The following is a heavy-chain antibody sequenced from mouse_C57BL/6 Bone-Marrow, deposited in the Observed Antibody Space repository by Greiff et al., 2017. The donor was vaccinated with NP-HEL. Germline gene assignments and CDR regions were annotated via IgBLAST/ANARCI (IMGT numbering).Heavy chain of an antibody. J-gene: IGHJ3*01. CDR2: ISDGGSYT. D-gene: IGHD2-5*01. Sequence: EVQLVESGGGLVKPGGSLKLSCAASGFTFSSYAMSWVPQTPEKRLEWVATISDGGSYTYYPDNVKGRFTISRDNAKNNLYLQMSHLKSEDTAMYYCARDSNGVWFAYWGQGTLVTVSA. CDR1: GFTFSSYA. V-gene: IGHV5-4*01. CDR3: ARDSNGVWFAY.